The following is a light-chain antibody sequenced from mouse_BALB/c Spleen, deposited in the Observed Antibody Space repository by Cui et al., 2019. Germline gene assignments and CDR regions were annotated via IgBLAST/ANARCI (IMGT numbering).Light chain of an antibody. V-gene: IGKV12-46*01. J-gene: IGKJ2*01. CDR2: AAT. CDR1: ENIYSN. CDR3: QQVWGTPYT. Sequence: DIQMNQSPASLSVSVRETVTITCRASENIYSNLAWYQQKQGKSPQLLVYAATNLADGVPSRFSGSGSGTQYSLKSNSLQSEDFGSYYCQQVWGTPYTFGGGTKLEIK.